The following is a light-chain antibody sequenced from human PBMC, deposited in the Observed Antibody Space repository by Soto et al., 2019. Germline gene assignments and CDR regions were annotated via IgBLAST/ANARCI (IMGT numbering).Light chain of an antibody. V-gene: IGLV2-14*01. CDR1: SSDIGGYNY. J-gene: IGLJ1*01. Sequence: QSALTQPASVSGSPGQSITISCTGTSSDIGGYNYVSWYQQHPGEAPKLLIYDVSDRPSGVSNRFSGSKSGNTASLTISGLQDGDEADYYCSSFTSSNTLDVFGTGTKLTVL. CDR2: DVS. CDR3: SSFTSSNTLDV.